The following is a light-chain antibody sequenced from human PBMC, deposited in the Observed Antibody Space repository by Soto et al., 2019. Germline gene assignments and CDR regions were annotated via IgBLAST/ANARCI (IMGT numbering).Light chain of an antibody. CDR2: VNSDGSH. CDR1: SGHSSYA. V-gene: IGLV4-69*01. CDR3: QTWSTGIVV. Sequence: QSVLTQSPSASASLGASVKVTCTLSSGHSSYAIAWHQQQSEKGPRYLMKVNSDGSHSRGDGIPDRFSGSSSGAERYLTISSLQSEDEADYYCQTWSTGIVVFGGGTKVTVL. J-gene: IGLJ2*01.